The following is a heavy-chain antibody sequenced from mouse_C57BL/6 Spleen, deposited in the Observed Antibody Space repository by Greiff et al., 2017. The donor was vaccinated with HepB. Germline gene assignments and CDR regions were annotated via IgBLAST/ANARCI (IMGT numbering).Heavy chain of an antibody. CDR1: GFSLTSYG. D-gene: IGHD2-4*01. V-gene: IGHV2-2*01. J-gene: IGHJ4*01. Sequence: VQGVESGPGLVQPSQSLSITCTVSGFSLTSYGVHWVRQSPGKGLEWLGVIWSGGSTDYNAAFISRLSISKDNSKSQVFFKMNSLQADDTAIYYCARKDYDYLYYAMDYWGQGTSVTVSS. CDR2: IWSGGST. CDR3: ARKDYDYLYYAMDY.